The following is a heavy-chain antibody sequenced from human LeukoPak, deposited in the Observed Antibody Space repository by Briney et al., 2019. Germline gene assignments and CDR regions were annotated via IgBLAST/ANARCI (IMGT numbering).Heavy chain of an antibody. D-gene: IGHD4-11*01. CDR2: ISGSGGST. CDR3: AKKGSNYDYYYSNYYMDV. J-gene: IGHJ6*03. CDR1: GFTFSSYG. Sequence: PGGSLRLSCAASGFTFSSYGMHWVRQAPGKGLEWVSAISGSGGSTYYADSVKGRFTISRDNSKNTLYLQMNSLRAEDTAVYYCAKKGSNYDYYYSNYYMDVWGKGTTVTVSS. V-gene: IGHV3-23*01.